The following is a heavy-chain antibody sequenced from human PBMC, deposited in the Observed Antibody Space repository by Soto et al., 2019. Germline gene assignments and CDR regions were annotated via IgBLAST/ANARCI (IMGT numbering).Heavy chain of an antibody. V-gene: IGHV1-69*01. D-gene: IGHD2-15*01. J-gene: IGHJ6*02. Sequence: QVQLVQSGAEVKKPGSSVKVSCKASGGTFSSYAISWVRQAPGQGLEWMGGIIPIFGTANYAQKFQGRVTITADESTSTAYMELSSLRSEDTAVYYCARWPRDCSGGSCYDTGDYYYDGMDVWGQGTTVTVSS. CDR3: ARWPRDCSGGSCYDTGDYYYDGMDV. CDR2: IIPIFGTA. CDR1: GGTFSSYA.